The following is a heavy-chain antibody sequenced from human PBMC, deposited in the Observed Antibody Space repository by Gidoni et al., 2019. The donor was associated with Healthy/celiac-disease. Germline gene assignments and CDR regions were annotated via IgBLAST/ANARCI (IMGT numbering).Heavy chain of an antibody. V-gene: IGHV3-23*01. D-gene: IGHD3-9*01. CDR2: ISGSGGST. CDR3: AKGERGLFNVRYFDWLSTPVDY. Sequence: EVQLLESGGGLVQPGGSLRLSWGASGFTFSSYAMSWVRQAPGKGLEWVSSISGSGGSTYYADSVNGRFTISRDNSKNTLYLQMNSLRAEDTAVYYCAKGERGLFNVRYFDWLSTPVDYWGQGTLVTVSS. J-gene: IGHJ4*02. CDR1: GFTFSSYA.